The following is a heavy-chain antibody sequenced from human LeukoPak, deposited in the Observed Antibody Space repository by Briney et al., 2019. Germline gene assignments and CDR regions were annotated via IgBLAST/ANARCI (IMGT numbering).Heavy chain of an antibody. CDR1: GYTFTSYG. V-gene: IGHV1-18*01. CDR2: ISAYNGNT. CDR3: ARGSVGATRGWFDP. Sequence: ASVKVSCKASGYTFTSYGISWVRQAPGQGLEWMGWISAYNGNTNYAHKLQGRVTMTTDTSTNTAYMELRSLRSDDTAVYYCARGSVGATRGWFDPWGQGTLVTVSS. J-gene: IGHJ5*02. D-gene: IGHD1-26*01.